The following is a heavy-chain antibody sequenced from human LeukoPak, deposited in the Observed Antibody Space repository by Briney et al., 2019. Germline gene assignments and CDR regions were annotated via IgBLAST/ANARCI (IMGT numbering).Heavy chain of an antibody. CDR3: ARAFTFDDYGGKNFGY. J-gene: IGHJ4*02. V-gene: IGHV3-33*01. CDR1: GFTFSGYG. Sequence: AGSLRLSCAASGFTFSGYGMHWVRQAPGQGLEWVAGIWYDGSNKYYADSVKVRFTISRDNSKNTLYLQMNSMRTEDTAVYYGARAFTFDDYGGKNFGYWGQGTLVTVSS. D-gene: IGHD4-17*01. CDR2: IWYDGSNK.